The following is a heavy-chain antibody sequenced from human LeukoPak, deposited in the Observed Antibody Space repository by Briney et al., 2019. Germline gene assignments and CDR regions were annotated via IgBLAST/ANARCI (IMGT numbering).Heavy chain of an antibody. J-gene: IGHJ4*02. CDR2: TSVNGAVT. CDR3: ATTLRSGSYYFDS. CDR1: GFTINDYG. Sequence: GGSLRLSCAFSGFTINDYGVNWVRRAPGKGLEWLSHTSVNGAVTTYADSVRGRFTISRDNSKNTLYLQMNSLRVEDTAVYYCATTLRSGSYYFDSWGQGTLVTVSS. V-gene: IGHV3-23*01. D-gene: IGHD1-26*01.